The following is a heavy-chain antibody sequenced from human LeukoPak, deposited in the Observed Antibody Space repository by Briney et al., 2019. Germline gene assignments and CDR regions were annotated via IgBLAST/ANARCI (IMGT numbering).Heavy chain of an antibody. V-gene: IGHV1-2*02. Sequence: GASVKVSCKASGYTFTGYYMHWVRQAPGQGLEWMGWINPNSGGTNYAQKFQGRVTMTRDTSISTAYMELSRLRSDDTAVYYCASNTDYYDSSGCFDCWGQGTLVTVSS. CDR2: INPNSGGT. D-gene: IGHD3-22*01. J-gene: IGHJ4*02. CDR3: ASNTDYYDSSGCFDC. CDR1: GYTFTGYY.